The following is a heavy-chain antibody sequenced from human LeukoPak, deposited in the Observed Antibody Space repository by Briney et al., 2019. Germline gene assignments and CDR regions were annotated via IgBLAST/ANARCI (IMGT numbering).Heavy chain of an antibody. CDR1: GFTFSNYG. J-gene: IGHJ4*02. D-gene: IGHD6-13*01. V-gene: IGHV3-23*01. CDR3: AKDRAQQLVLDF. CDR2: IIGSGSST. Sequence: GGSLTLSCAASGFTFSNYGIHWVRQAPGKGLEWVSAIIGSGSSTYYADSVKGRFTISRDNSKNTLFLQMNSLRAEDTAVYYCAKDRAQQLVLDFWGQGTLVTVSS.